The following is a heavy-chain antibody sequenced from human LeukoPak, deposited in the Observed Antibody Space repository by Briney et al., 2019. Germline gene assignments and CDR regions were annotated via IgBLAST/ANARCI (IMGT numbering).Heavy chain of an antibody. Sequence: SETLSLTCTVSGGSISSYYWNWIRQPAGKGLEWIGRIYSSGSTNYNPSLRSRVSMSVDTSKNQFSLKLSSVTAADTAVYYCARERGYSGYDDYYYYMDVWGKGTTVTASS. V-gene: IGHV4-4*07. J-gene: IGHJ6*03. CDR1: GGSISSYY. CDR3: ARERGYSGYDDYYYYMDV. CDR2: IYSSGST. D-gene: IGHD5-12*01.